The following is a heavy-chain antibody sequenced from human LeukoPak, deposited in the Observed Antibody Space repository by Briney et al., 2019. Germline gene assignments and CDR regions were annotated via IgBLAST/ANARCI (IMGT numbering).Heavy chain of an antibody. D-gene: IGHD5-12*01. Sequence: ASVKVSCRASGYTFTGYYMHWVRQAPGQGLEWMGWINPNSGGTNYAQKFQGRVTMTRDTSISTAYMELSRLRSDDTAVYYCARSAAAGRIVATFDYWGQGTLVTVSS. CDR1: GYTFTGYY. J-gene: IGHJ4*02. V-gene: IGHV1-2*02. CDR3: ARSAAAGRIVATFDY. CDR2: INPNSGGT.